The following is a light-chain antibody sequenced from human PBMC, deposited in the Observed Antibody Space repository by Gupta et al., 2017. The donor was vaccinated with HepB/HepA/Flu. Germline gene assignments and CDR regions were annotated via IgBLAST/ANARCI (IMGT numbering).Light chain of an antibody. CDR2: RNN. CDR1: SSNIGSNY. CDR3: ATGDDSRSGYV. Sequence: SVLTPPPSASGTPGQRVTISCSGSSSNIGSNYVYWYQQFPGTAPKLLIYRNNQRPSGVPERFSGSKSGTSASLAISGLRSDDEADYYCATGDDSRSGYVFGNGTNVTVL. V-gene: IGLV1-47*01. J-gene: IGLJ1*01.